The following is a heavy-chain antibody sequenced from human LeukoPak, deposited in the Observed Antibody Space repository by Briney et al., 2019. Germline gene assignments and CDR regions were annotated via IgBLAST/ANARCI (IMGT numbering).Heavy chain of an antibody. CDR1: GFSFSNAW. V-gene: IGHV3-23*01. J-gene: IGHJ4*02. Sequence: GGSLRLSCAASGFSFSNAWMNWVRQAPGKGLEWVSAISGSGGSTYYADSVKGRFTISRDSSKNTLYLQMNSLRAEDTAVYYCARGSGYFLDFDYWGQGTLVTVSS. CDR2: ISGSGGST. D-gene: IGHD3-22*01. CDR3: ARGSGYFLDFDY.